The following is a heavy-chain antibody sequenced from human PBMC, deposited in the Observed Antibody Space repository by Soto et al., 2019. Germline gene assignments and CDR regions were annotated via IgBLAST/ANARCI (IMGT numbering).Heavy chain of an antibody. CDR1: GYTFTNYG. CDR2: ISAYNGNT. V-gene: IGHV1-18*01. CDR3: ASSYSGYDYWFDP. Sequence: ASVKVSCKASGYTFTNYGISWVRPAPGQGLEWMGWISAYNGNTKYAQKLQGRVTMTTDTSTSTAYMELRSPRSDDTAVYYCASSYSGYDYWFDPWGQGTLVTVSS. D-gene: IGHD5-12*01. J-gene: IGHJ5*02.